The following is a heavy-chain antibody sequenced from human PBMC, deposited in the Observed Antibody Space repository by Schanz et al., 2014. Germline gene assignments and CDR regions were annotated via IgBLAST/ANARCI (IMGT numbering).Heavy chain of an antibody. D-gene: IGHD4-17*01. CDR2: IISILGIP. CDR1: GYTFNNFF. Sequence: QVHLVQSGAEVHKPGASLKISCKASGYTFNNFFLHWVRQAPGQGLEWMGRIISILGIPNYAQKCQGRVTFTADKSTSTAYMELSSLKSEDTAVYYCARGYGDSPTDFWGQGTLVTVSS. CDR3: ARGYGDSPTDF. J-gene: IGHJ4*02. V-gene: IGHV1-69*09.